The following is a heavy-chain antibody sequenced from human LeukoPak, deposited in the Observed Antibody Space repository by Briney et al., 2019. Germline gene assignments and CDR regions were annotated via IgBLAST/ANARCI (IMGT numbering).Heavy chain of an antibody. Sequence: GGSLRLSCAASGFALSGYSINWVRQAPGKGLAWVSFIDRSNSDIYYADSVKGRFTISRDNARESVFLQLNRLRAEDTAVYYCTRDPGYSSSSISFWGQGTLVTVSS. CDR2: IDRSNSDI. D-gene: IGHD6-6*01. CDR1: GFALSGYS. CDR3: TRDPGYSSSSISF. J-gene: IGHJ4*02. V-gene: IGHV3-21*01.